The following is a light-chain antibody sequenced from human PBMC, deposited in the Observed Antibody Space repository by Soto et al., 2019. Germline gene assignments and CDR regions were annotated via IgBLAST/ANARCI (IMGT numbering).Light chain of an antibody. Sequence: ALTQPASVSGSPGQSITISCTVTSSDVGAYNYVSWYQQHPGKAPKLIIFDVANRPSGVSNRFSGSKSGNPASLTISGLQAVGEAIYFCCSSAGTVVYVFGTGTKVTVL. CDR2: DVA. CDR3: CSSAGTVVYV. V-gene: IGLV2-14*03. J-gene: IGLJ1*01. CDR1: SSDVGAYNY.